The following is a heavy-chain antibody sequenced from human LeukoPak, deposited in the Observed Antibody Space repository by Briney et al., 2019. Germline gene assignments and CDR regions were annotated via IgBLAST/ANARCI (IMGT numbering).Heavy chain of an antibody. J-gene: IGHJ6*03. Sequence: GGSLRLSCAASGFTFSNYWMTWVRQAPGKGLEGVANMKQDGSEKNYVDSVKGRFTISRDNAKDSLYLQMNSLRAEDTGVYYCARDMDIWGKGTTVTVSS. CDR1: GFTFSNYW. V-gene: IGHV3-7*01. CDR3: ARDMDI. CDR2: MKQDGSEK.